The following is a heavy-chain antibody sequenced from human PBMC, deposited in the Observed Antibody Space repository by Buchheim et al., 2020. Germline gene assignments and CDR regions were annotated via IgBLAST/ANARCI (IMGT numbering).Heavy chain of an antibody. CDR1: GFTFSDYY. CDR2: ISSSSSYT. CDR3: AKSLGEGYYYYYYMDV. V-gene: IGHV3-11*05. Sequence: VQLVESGGGLTEPGGSLRLSCAASGFTFSDYYMSWIRQAPGKGLEWVSYISSSSSYTNYADSVKGRFTISRDNAKNSLYLQMNSLRAEDTAVYYCAKSLGEGYYYYYYMDVWGKGTT. J-gene: IGHJ6*03.